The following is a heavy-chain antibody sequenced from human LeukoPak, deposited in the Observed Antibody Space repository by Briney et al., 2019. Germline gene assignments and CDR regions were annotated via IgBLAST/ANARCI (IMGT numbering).Heavy chain of an antibody. V-gene: IGHV3-7*01. CDR3: ARGRTTVITQRYYYYYMDV. J-gene: IGHJ6*03. D-gene: IGHD4-17*01. CDR2: INQDGSEK. CDR1: GFTFSSYW. Sequence: PSGGSLRLSCAASGFTFSSYWMSWVRQAPGKGLEWVANINQDGSEKYYVDSVKGRFTISRGNAKNSLYLQMNSLRAEDTAVYYCARGRTTVITQRYYYYYMDVWGKGTTVTVSS.